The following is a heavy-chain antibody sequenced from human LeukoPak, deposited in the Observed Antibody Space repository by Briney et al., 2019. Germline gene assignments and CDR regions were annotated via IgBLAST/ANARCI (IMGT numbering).Heavy chain of an antibody. CDR1: GITFSSYG. Sequence: GGSLRLSCTASGITFSSYGMHWVRQAPGKGLEWVAVIGYDGSDKYYADSVKGRFTISRDNSENTLYLQINSLRAEDTALYYCARDYESLFDYWGQGTLVTVSS. CDR3: ARDYESLFDY. J-gene: IGHJ4*02. V-gene: IGHV3-33*01. D-gene: IGHD3-3*01. CDR2: IGYDGSDK.